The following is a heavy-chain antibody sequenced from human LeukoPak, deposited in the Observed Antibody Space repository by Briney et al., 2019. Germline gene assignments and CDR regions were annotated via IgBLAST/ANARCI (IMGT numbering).Heavy chain of an antibody. J-gene: IGHJ3*02. D-gene: IGHD1-26*01. CDR3: AKDIRGRELADAFDI. V-gene: IGHV3-30*18. CDR2: ISYDGSNK. CDR1: GITFSSYG. Sequence: GGSLRLSCAASGITFSSYGMHWVRQAPGKGLEWVAVISYDGSNKYYADSVKGRFTISRDNSKNTLYLQMNSLRAEDTAVYYCAKDIRGRELADAFDIWGQGTMVTVSS.